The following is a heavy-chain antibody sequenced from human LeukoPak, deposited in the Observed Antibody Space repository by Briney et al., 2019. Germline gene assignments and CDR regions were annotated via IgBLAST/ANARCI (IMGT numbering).Heavy chain of an antibody. J-gene: IGHJ4*02. Sequence: GGSLRLSCAASGFTFSSYAMSWVRQAPGEGLEWVSAISGSGGSTYYADSVKGRFTISRDNSKNTLYLQMNSLRSDDTAVYYCARDTAAAGLFDYWGQGTLVTVSS. CDR1: GFTFSSYA. D-gene: IGHD6-13*01. CDR2: ISGSGGST. V-gene: IGHV3-23*01. CDR3: ARDTAAAGLFDY.